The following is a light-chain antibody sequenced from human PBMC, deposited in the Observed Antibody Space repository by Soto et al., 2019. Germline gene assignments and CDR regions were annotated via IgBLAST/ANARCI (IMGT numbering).Light chain of an antibody. V-gene: IGKV3-11*01. J-gene: IGKJ4*01. Sequence: EIVLTQSPATLSLSPGERATLSCRASQSVSSYLAWYQQKPGQAPRLLIYDASNRAPGIPARFSGSGSGTDFTLTISSREPEDFASYYCQQRSNWPPVTFGGGTKVEIK. CDR3: QQRSNWPPVT. CDR2: DAS. CDR1: QSVSSY.